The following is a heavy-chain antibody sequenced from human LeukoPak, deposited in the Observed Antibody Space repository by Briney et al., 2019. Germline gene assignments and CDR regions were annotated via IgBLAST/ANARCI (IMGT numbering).Heavy chain of an antibody. CDR3: ATGESGSYSFDY. CDR2: FDPEDGET. Sequence: ASVKVSCKVSGYTLTELSMHWVRQAPGKGLEWMGGFDPEDGETIYARKFQGRVTMTEDTSTDTAYMELSSLRSEDTAVYYCATGESGSYSFDYWGQGTLVTVSS. D-gene: IGHD1-26*01. J-gene: IGHJ4*02. V-gene: IGHV1-24*01. CDR1: GYTLTELS.